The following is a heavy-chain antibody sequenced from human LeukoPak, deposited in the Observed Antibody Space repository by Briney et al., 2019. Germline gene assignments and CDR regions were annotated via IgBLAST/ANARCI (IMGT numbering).Heavy chain of an antibody. V-gene: IGHV6-1*01. Sequence: SQTLSLTCAISGDILPSNSAAGNWIRQSPSRGLEWLGRTYYMSMWYTDYAVSMKRRITIKPDTPKKQFSLQLNSISTEDTPFYRWPRSVLRGYFTYNWLDPWGQGTLVTVSS. J-gene: IGHJ5*02. CDR3: PRSVLRGYFTYNWLDP. CDR1: GDILPSNSAA. D-gene: IGHD3-22*01. CDR2: TYYMSMWYT.